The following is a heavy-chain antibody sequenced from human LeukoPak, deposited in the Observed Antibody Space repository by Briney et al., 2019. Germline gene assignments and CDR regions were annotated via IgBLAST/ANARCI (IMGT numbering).Heavy chain of an antibody. V-gene: IGHV4-59*12. CDR3: ARGIVVVPAAMEYYYYYGMDV. CDR1: GGSISNYY. Sequence: SETLSLTCTVSGGSISNYYWSWIRQPPGKGLEWIGYIYYSGSTNYNPSLKSRVTISVDTSKNQFSLKLSSVTAADTAVYYCARGIVVVPAAMEYYYYYGMDVWGQGTTVTVSS. CDR2: IYYSGST. D-gene: IGHD2-2*01. J-gene: IGHJ6*02.